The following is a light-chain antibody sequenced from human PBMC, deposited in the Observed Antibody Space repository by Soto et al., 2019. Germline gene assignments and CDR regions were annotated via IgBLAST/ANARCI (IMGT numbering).Light chain of an antibody. CDR3: CSYAGISTFVV. CDR2: EGS. CDR1: SSDVGTYNL. J-gene: IGLJ2*01. V-gene: IGLV2-23*03. Sequence: ALTQPASVSGSPGQSITISCTGTSSDVGTYNLVSWYQQHPGKAPKLMIYEGSKRPSGVSNRFSGSKSGNTASLTISGLQAEDEADYYCCSYAGISTFVVFGGGTKLTVL.